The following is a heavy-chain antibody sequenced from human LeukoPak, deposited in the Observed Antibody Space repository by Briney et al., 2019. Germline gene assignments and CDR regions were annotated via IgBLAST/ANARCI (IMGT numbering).Heavy chain of an antibody. J-gene: IGHJ4*02. V-gene: IGHV3-9*01. CDR1: GFTFDDYA. D-gene: IGHD2/OR15-2a*01. CDR2: ISWNSGSI. Sequence: GGSLRLSCAASGFTFDDYAMHWVRQAPGKGLEWVSGISWNSGSIGYADSVKGRFTISRDNAKNSLYLQMNSLRAEDTALYYCAKDMSMTLDYWGQGTLVTVSS. CDR3: AKDMSMTLDY.